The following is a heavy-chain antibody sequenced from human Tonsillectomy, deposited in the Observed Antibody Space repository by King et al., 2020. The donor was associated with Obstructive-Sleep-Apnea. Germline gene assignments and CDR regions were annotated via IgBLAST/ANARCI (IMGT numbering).Heavy chain of an antibody. V-gene: IGHV3-30*03. CDR2: ISYDGSHK. D-gene: IGHD6-13*01. CDR1: GFTFSRYV. J-gene: IGHJ4*02. CDR3: MRFSSKNKDY. Sequence: VQLVESGGGVVQPGRPLRLSCAVSGFTFSRYVIHWVRQAPGKGLEWVAVISYDGSHKYYADSVKGRFTISRDNSKHTLYLQMNSLRTEDTAVYYCMRFSSKNKDYWGQGTLVTVSS.